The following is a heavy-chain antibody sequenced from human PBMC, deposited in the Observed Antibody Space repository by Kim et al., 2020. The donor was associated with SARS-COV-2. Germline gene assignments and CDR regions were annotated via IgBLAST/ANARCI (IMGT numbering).Heavy chain of an antibody. D-gene: IGHD3-9*01. CDR3: ARHFESSPYYYYYMDV. J-gene: IGHJ6*03. V-gene: IGHV4-59*08. Sequence: SLKSRVTISVDTAKNQFSLKLSSVTAAATAVYYCARHFESSPYYYYYMDVWGKGTTVTVSS.